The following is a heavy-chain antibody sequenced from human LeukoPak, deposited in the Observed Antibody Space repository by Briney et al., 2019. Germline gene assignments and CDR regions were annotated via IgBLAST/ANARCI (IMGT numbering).Heavy chain of an antibody. V-gene: IGHV4-59*11. CDR1: GGSFSSHY. J-gene: IGHJ6*03. CDR2: IYYSGST. Sequence: KPSETLSLTCTVSGGSFSSHYWSWIRQPPGKGLEWIGNIYYSGSTNYNPSLKSRVTISVDTSKNQFSLKLSSVTAADTAVYYCARDYSSSSGYYYYYYMDVWGKGTTVTVSS. CDR3: ARDYSSSSGYYYYYYMDV. D-gene: IGHD6-6*01.